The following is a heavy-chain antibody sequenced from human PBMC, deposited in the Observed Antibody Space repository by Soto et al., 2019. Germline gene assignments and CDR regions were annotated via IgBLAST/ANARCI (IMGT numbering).Heavy chain of an antibody. CDR3: ARVAYYDSSGYYRSTGYYGMDV. V-gene: IGHV1-69*01. D-gene: IGHD3-22*01. Sequence: QVQLVQSGAEVKKPGSSVKVSCKASGGTFSSYAISWVRQAPGQGLEWMGGIIPIFGTANYAQKFQGRVTITADESTSTAYMELSSLRSEDTAVYYYARVAYYDSSGYYRSTGYYGMDVWGRGTTVTVSS. CDR2: IIPIFGTA. CDR1: GGTFSSYA. J-gene: IGHJ6*02.